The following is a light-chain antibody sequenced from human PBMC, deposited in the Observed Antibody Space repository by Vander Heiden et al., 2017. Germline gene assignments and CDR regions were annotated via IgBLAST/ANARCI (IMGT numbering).Light chain of an antibody. CDR1: SSNIGSNT. J-gene: IGLJ2*01. CDR2: SNN. V-gene: IGLV1-44*01. CDR3: AAWDDSLNGVV. Sequence: SVLTQPPSASGTPGPRVTISCSGSSSNIGSNTVNWDQQLPGTAPKLLIYSNNQRPSGVPDRFSGSKSGTSASLAISGLQSEDEADYYCAAWDDSLNGVVFGGGTKLTVL.